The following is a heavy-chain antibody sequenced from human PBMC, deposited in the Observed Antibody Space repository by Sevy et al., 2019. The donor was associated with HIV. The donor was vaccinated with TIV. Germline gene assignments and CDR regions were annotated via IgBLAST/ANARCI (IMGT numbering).Heavy chain of an antibody. D-gene: IGHD6-13*01. V-gene: IGHV1-2*02. CDR1: GYTFTGYY. CDR3: ARDIAAAGTTFDY. J-gene: IGHJ4*02. CDR2: INPNSGGT. Sequence: ASVKVSCKASGYTFTGYYMHWVRQAPGQGLEWMGWINPNSGGTNYAQKFQGRVTMTRDTSISTAYMELSRLGSDDTAVYYCARDIAAAGTTFDYWGQGTLVTVSS.